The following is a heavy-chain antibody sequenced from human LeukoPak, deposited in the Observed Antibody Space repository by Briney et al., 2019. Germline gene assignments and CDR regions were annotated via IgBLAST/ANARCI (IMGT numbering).Heavy chain of an antibody. D-gene: IGHD4-23*01. Sequence: PSETLSLTCAVYGGSFSGYYWSWIRQPPGKGLEWIEEINHSGSTNYNPSLKSRVTISVDTSKNQFSLKLSSVTAADTAVYYCARVGYGINSVGNWFDPWGQGTLVTVSS. CDR3: ARVGYGINSVGNWFDP. V-gene: IGHV4-34*01. CDR2: INHSGST. CDR1: GGSFSGYY. J-gene: IGHJ5*02.